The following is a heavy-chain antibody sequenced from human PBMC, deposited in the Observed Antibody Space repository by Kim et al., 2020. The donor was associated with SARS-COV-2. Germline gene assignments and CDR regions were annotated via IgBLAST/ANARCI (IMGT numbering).Heavy chain of an antibody. Sequence: TKYSQNFQGRVTLTTDTSASTAYMELISLRSDDSAVYYCARNRLRATTLDYWGQGTLVTVSS. CDR3: ARNRLRATTLDY. CDR2: T. J-gene: IGHJ4*02. D-gene: IGHD4-17*01. V-gene: IGHV1-3*01.